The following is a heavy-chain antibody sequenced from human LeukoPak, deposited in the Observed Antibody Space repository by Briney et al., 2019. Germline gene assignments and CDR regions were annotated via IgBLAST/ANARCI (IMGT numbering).Heavy chain of an antibody. J-gene: IGHJ1*01. CDR2: IYYSGST. V-gene: IGHV4-39*01. D-gene: IGHD3-22*01. Sequence: PSETLSLTCTVSGNSIRSSSYYWGWIRQSPEKGLEWIGSIYYSGSTYYSASFKSRVTISVDTSQNQFSLKLRSVTAADRAVYYCASRYYYDTRGYFLHWGQGTLVTVSS. CDR3: ASRYYYDTRGYFLH. CDR1: GNSIRSSSYY.